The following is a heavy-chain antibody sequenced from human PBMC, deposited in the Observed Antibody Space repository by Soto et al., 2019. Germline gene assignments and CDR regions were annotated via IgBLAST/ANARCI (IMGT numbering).Heavy chain of an antibody. CDR2: IHYSGTT. CDR1: GGSMRNYF. V-gene: IGHV4-59*01. Sequence: SETLSLTCTVSGGSMRNYFWTWIRQPPGKGLEWIGYIHYSGTTSFFPSYNPSLRSRVTISEDTSKNQFSLKLLTVTTADTAVYFCAAGEASSRNLAPYYLDFWGQGTLVTVSS. D-gene: IGHD6-13*01. CDR3: AAGEASSRNLAPYYLDF. J-gene: IGHJ4*02.